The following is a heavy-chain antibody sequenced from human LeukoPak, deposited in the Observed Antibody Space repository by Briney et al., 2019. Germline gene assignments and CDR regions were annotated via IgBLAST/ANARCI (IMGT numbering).Heavy chain of an antibody. V-gene: IGHV4-39*01. CDR1: GGSISSSSYY. D-gene: IGHD5-24*01. J-gene: IGHJ4*02. Sequence: SETLSLTCTVSGGSISSSSYYWGWIRQPPGKGLEWIGSIYYSGSTYYNPSLKSRVTISVDTSKNQFSLKLSSVTAADTAVYYCARERVDWRDGYNWLDYWGQGTLVTVSS. CDR2: IYYSGST. CDR3: ARERVDWRDGYNWLDY.